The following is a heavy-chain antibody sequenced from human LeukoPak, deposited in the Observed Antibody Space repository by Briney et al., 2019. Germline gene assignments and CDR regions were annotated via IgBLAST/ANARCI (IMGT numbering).Heavy chain of an antibody. CDR1: GYTFTSYD. CDR3: ARGLDEYSYAYYYYYMDV. J-gene: IGHJ6*03. D-gene: IGHD5-18*01. CDR2: MNPNSGNT. Sequence: GASVKVSCKASGYTFTSYDINWVRQATGQGLEWMGWMNPNSGNTGYAQKFQGRVTMTRNTSISTAYMELSSLRSEDTAVCYCARGLDEYSYAYYYYYMDVWGKGTTVTISS. V-gene: IGHV1-8*01.